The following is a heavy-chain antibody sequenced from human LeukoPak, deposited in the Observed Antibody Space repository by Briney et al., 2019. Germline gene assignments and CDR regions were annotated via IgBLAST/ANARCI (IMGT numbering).Heavy chain of an antibody. D-gene: IGHD2-15*01. CDR2: ISGSGGST. Sequence: PGGSLRLSCAASGFTFSSYAMSWVRQAPGKGLEWVSAISGSGGSTYYADSVKGRFTISRDNSKNTLYLQMNSLRAEDTAVYYCAKEHTMYRYCSGGSCPYFDYWGQGTLVTVSS. J-gene: IGHJ4*02. CDR3: AKEHTMYRYCSGGSCPYFDY. CDR1: GFTFSSYA. V-gene: IGHV3-23*01.